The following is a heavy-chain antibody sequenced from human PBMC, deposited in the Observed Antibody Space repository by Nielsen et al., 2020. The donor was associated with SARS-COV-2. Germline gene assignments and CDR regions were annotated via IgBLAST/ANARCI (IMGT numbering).Heavy chain of an antibody. Sequence: SETLSLTCTVSTDSFSDYYWSWFRQPPGQRLEWIGYFYHTGSTRSNPSLKSRVSISGDTSKSQVSLKLSSVTAADTAVYYCARHQYGRHRDGNFYYMDVWGKGTTVTVSS. CDR3: ARHQYGRHRDGNFYYMDV. V-gene: IGHV4-59*08. D-gene: IGHD2/OR15-2a*01. CDR2: FYHTGST. J-gene: IGHJ6*03. CDR1: TDSFSDYY.